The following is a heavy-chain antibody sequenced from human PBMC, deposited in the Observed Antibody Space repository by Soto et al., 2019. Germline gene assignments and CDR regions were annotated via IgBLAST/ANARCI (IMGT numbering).Heavy chain of an antibody. Sequence: ASVKVSCKASGGTFSSYAISWVRQAPGQGLEWMGGIIPIFGTANYAQKFQGRVTITADESTSTAYMELSSLRSEDTAVYYCARSNYDSSGYYYVGTYYFDYWGQGTLVTVSS. J-gene: IGHJ4*02. V-gene: IGHV1-69*13. CDR2: IIPIFGTA. CDR3: ARSNYDSSGYYYVGTYYFDY. CDR1: GGTFSSYA. D-gene: IGHD3-22*01.